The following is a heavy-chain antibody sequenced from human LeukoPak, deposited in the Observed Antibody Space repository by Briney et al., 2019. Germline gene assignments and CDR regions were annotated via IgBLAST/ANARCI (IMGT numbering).Heavy chain of an antibody. J-gene: IGHJ4*02. D-gene: IGHD1-20*01. CDR3: VSHNFPLA. Sequence: GESRKISCEAPGSPFTDSWIGWVGQMPGKGLEWVGFIYPADSDTKYSPSFQGQVTISADKSTNTAYLKSSSLKASNTAIYYCVSHNFPLAWGRGPLVTVSS. CDR1: GSPFTDSW. V-gene: IGHV5-51*01. CDR2: IYPADSDT.